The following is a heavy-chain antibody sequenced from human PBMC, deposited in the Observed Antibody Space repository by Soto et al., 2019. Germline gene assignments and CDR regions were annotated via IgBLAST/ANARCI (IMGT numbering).Heavy chain of an antibody. Sequence: PGGSLRLSCAASGFRFDDYNMHWVRQAPGKGLEWVSLITWNGANSYYADSVKGRSTISRDGTTKSLSLQMTSLKREDTGLYFCARETLTFGSALDVWGQGTTVTVSS. J-gene: IGHJ6*02. D-gene: IGHD3-3*01. CDR3: ARETLTFGSALDV. V-gene: IGHV3-43*01. CDR1: GFRFDDYN. CDR2: ITWNGANS.